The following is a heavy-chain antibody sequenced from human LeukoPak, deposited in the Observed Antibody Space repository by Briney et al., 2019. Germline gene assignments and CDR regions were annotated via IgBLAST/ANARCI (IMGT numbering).Heavy chain of an antibody. CDR3: ARHGDGYNSY. J-gene: IGHJ4*02. D-gene: IGHD5-24*01. CDR1: CVPIYSSRYY. CDR2: IYYIGST. Sequence: SGALSDTCSVSCVPIYSSRYYLGGLRPPPGAGLEWIGSIYYIGSTYYNPSLKSRVTISVDTSKNQFSLKLSSVTAADTAVYYCARHGDGYNSYWGQGTLVTVSS. V-gene: IGHV4-39*01.